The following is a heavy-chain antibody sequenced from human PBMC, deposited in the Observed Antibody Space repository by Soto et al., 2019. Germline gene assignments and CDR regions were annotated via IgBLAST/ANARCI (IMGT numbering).Heavy chain of an antibody. CDR2: ISYDGSNK. CDR3: ARGGYCSGGSCYSPPYYSYGMDV. D-gene: IGHD2-15*01. Sequence: QVQLVESGGGVVQPGRSLRLSCAASGFTFSSYAMHWVRQAPGKGLEWVAVISYDGSNKYYADSVKGRFTISRDNSKNTLYLQMNSLRAEDTAVYYCARGGYCSGGSCYSPPYYSYGMDVWGQGTTVTVSS. CDR1: GFTFSSYA. J-gene: IGHJ6*02. V-gene: IGHV3-30-3*01.